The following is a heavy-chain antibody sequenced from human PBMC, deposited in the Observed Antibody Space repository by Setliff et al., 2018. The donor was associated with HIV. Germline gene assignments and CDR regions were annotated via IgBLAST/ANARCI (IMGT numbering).Heavy chain of an antibody. CDR3: ARDRCDSVKCYLYNWFDP. D-gene: IGHD3-22*01. Sequence: GASVKVSCKASGYTFTSYAMNWVRQAPGRGLEWMTMITPTDDITTYAQNFQGRVTMTRDTSTSTVYMELSSLRSEDTAVYYCARDRCDSVKCYLYNWFDPWGQGTLVTVSS. CDR1: GYTFTSYA. V-gene: IGHV1-46*01. CDR2: ITPTDDIT. J-gene: IGHJ5*02.